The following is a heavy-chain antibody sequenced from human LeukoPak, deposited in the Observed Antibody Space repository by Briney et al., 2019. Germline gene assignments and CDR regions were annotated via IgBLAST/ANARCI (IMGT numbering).Heavy chain of an antibody. V-gene: IGHV1-2*02. CDR1: GYTFTGYY. J-gene: IGHJ4*02. CDR3: AALSGSYYVDY. Sequence: ASVKVSCKASGYTFTGYYTHWVRQAPGQGLEWMGWINPNSGGTNYAQKFQGRVTITTDESTSTAYMELSSLRSEDTAVYYCAALSGSYYVDYWGQGTLVTVSS. CDR2: INPNSGGT. D-gene: IGHD1-26*01.